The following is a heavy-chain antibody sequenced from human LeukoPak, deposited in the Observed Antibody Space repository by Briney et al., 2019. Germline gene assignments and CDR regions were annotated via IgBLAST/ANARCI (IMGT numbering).Heavy chain of an antibody. Sequence: SVTVSCTASGGTFSSHAISWVRQAPGQGLEWMGGIIPIFGTANYAQKFQGRVTITADESTSTAYMELSSLRSEDTAVYYCARHSSSWTPMDVWGQGTTVTVSS. CDR3: ARHSSSWTPMDV. D-gene: IGHD6-13*01. V-gene: IGHV1-69*13. CDR2: IIPIFGTA. CDR1: GGTFSSHA. J-gene: IGHJ6*02.